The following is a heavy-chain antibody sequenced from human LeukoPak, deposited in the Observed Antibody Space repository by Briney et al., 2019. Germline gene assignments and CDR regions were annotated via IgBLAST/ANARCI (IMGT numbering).Heavy chain of an antibody. CDR3: ARDPGYITMIVVPHFDY. V-gene: IGHV1-46*01. D-gene: IGHD3-22*01. J-gene: IGHJ4*02. CDR1: GYTFTSYY. CDR2: INPSGGST. Sequence: ASVKVSCKASGYTFTSYYMHWVRQAPGQGLEWMGIINPSGGSTSYAQKFQGRVTMTRDTSTSTVYMELRSLRSDDTAVYYCARDPGYITMIVVPHFDYWGQGTLVTVSS.